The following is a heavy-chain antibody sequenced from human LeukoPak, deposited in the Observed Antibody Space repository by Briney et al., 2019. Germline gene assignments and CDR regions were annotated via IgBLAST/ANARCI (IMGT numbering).Heavy chain of an antibody. CDR2: VWFDGTNK. Sequence: GGSLRLSCAASGLTFTNYGMHWVRQAPGKGLEWGAVVWFDGTNKYYADSVKGRFTISRDNSKNTVYLQMNSLRAEDTAVYYCARDHVIKQAPPGYWGQGTLVTVSS. CDR3: ARDHVIKQAPPGY. V-gene: IGHV3-33*01. CDR1: GLTFTNYG. D-gene: IGHD3-10*01. J-gene: IGHJ4*02.